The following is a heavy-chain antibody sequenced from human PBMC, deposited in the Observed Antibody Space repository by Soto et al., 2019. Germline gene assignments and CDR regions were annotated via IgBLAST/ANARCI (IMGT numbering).Heavy chain of an antibody. Sequence: QVQLQESGPGLVKPSQTLSLTCTVSGGSISSGGYYWSWIRQHPGKGLEWIGYIYYSGSTYYNPSLKSRVTISVDTSTNQFSLKLSSVTAADTAVYYCARDTGKEYSYGYWFDPWGQGTLVTFSS. V-gene: IGHV4-31*03. CDR2: IYYSGST. CDR1: GGSISSGGYY. J-gene: IGHJ5*02. CDR3: ARDTGKEYSYGYWFDP. D-gene: IGHD5-18*01.